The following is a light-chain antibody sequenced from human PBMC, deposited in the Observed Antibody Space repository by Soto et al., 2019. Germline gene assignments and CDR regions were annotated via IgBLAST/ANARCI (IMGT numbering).Light chain of an antibody. J-gene: IGLJ1*01. CDR2: HVT. Sequence: QSALTQPASVSGSPGQSITISCTGTSSDIAHYDYVSWYQQHPGKAPKLMIYHVTYRPSGVSNRYSGSKSGNSASLTISGLQADDEADYYCCSLTTSHTYVFGSGTKVTVL. CDR1: SSDIAHYDY. V-gene: IGLV2-14*03. CDR3: CSLTTSHTYV.